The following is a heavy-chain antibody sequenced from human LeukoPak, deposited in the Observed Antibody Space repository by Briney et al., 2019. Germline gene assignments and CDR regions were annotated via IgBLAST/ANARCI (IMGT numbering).Heavy chain of an antibody. Sequence: GGSLRLSCAASGFTFSSYAMSWVRRAPGKGLEWVSAISGSGGSTYYADSVKGRFTISRDNSKNTLYLQMNSLRAEDTAVYYCAKAHRGNYSPFDYWGQGTLVTVSS. D-gene: IGHD1-26*01. J-gene: IGHJ4*02. CDR1: GFTFSSYA. CDR3: AKAHRGNYSPFDY. V-gene: IGHV3-23*01. CDR2: ISGSGGST.